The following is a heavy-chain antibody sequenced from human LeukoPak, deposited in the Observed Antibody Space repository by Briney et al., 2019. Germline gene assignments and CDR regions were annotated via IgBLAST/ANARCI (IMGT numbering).Heavy chain of an antibody. CDR3: ARDNYYDSSGHYNGNWFDP. J-gene: IGHJ5*02. CDR2: IKQDGSDK. CDR1: GFTFSSYW. V-gene: IGHV3-7*01. D-gene: IGHD3-22*01. Sequence: GGSLRLSCAASGFTFSSYWMHWVRQAPGKGLEWVANIKQDGSDKYYVDSVKGRFTISRDNAKNSLYLQMNSLRAEDTAVYYCARDNYYDSSGHYNGNWFDPWGQGTLVTVSS.